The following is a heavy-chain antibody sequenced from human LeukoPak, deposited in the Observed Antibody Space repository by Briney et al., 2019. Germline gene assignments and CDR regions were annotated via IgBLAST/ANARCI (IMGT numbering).Heavy chain of an antibody. V-gene: IGHV4-30-2*01. CDR1: GGSISSGGYS. CDR3: ARGVVRGPGWFDP. Sequence: SETLSLTCAVSGGSISSGGYSWSWIRQPPGKGLEWIGYIYHSGSTYYNPSLKSRVTISVDRSKNQFSLKLSSVTAADTALYYCARGVVRGPGWFDPWGQGTLVTVSS. CDR2: IYHSGST. D-gene: IGHD3-10*01. J-gene: IGHJ5*02.